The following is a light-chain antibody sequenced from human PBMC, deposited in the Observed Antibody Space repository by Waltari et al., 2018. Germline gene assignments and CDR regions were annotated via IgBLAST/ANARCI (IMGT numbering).Light chain of an antibody. J-gene: IGKJ4*01. CDR2: GAS. V-gene: IGKV3-20*01. CDR3: QQYDISPLT. CDR1: QTVRTTY. Sequence: DIVFTQSPATLSLPPGEGATLPCTASQTVRTTYLAWYQQKPGQAPPLLIYGASSRATGIPDRFSGSGSGTDFSLTISSLEPEDFAVYYCQQYDISPLTFGGGTKVEIK.